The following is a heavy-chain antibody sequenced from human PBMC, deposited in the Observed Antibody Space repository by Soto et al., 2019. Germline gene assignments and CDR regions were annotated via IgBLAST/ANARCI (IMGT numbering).Heavy chain of an antibody. CDR1: GGSFSGYY. J-gene: IGHJ4*02. CDR2: INHSGST. CDR3: ARGLRDIVVVVAATREFFDY. D-gene: IGHD2-15*01. V-gene: IGHV4-34*01. Sequence: QVQLQQWGAGLLKPSETLSLTCAVYGGSFSGYYWSWIRQPPGKGLEWIGEINHSGSTNYNPSLKSRVTISVDTSKNQFALKLSSVTAADTAVYYCARGLRDIVVVVAATREFFDYWGQGTLVTVSS.